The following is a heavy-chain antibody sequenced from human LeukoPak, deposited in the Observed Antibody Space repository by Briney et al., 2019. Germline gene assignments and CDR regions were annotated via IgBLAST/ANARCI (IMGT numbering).Heavy chain of an antibody. Sequence: PGGSLRLSCAASGFTVSSNYMSWVRQAPGKGLEWVSVIYSGGSTYYADSVKGRFTISRDNAKNSLYLQMNSLRAEDTAVYYCARDRPYSGYDSPSDYWGQGTLVTVSS. J-gene: IGHJ4*02. CDR2: IYSGGST. CDR1: GFTVSSNY. V-gene: IGHV3-53*01. CDR3: ARDRPYSGYDSPSDY. D-gene: IGHD5-12*01.